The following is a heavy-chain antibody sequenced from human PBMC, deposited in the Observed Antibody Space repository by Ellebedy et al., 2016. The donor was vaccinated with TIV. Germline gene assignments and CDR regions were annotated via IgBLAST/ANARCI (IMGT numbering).Heavy chain of an antibody. V-gene: IGHV1-69*13. CDR1: GGTFSSYA. CDR3: AVDIVVVPAVIPPNHYYYYGMDV. D-gene: IGHD2-2*03. Sequence: SVKVSCXASGGTFSSYAISWVRQAPGQGLEWMGGIIPIFGTANYAQKFQGRVTITADESTSTAYMELSSLRSEDTAVYYCAVDIVVVPAVIPPNHYYYYGMDVWGQGTTVTVSS. CDR2: IIPIFGTA. J-gene: IGHJ6*02.